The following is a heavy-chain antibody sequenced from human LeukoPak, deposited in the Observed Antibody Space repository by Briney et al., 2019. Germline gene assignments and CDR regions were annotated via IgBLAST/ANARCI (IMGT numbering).Heavy chain of an antibody. D-gene: IGHD4-11*01. CDR1: GFTFYTYA. V-gene: IGHV3-23*01. CDR2: IIGSGGNT. J-gene: IGHJ4*02. CDR3: ARDGGHPLTSYYRAY. Sequence: GGSLRLSCAASGFTFYTYAMTWVRQAPGKGLEWVSTIIGSGGNTFYADSVKGRFTISRDNSKNTLSLQLTSLRAEDTGIYFCARDGGHPLTSYYRAYWGQGTLVTVSS.